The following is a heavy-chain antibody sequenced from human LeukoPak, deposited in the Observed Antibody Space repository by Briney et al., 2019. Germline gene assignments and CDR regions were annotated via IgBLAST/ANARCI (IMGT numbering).Heavy chain of an antibody. Sequence: GGSLRLSCAASGFTFSIYEMNWVRQAAGKGLEWLSYISSSGSTIFYADSVKGRFTISRDNAKNSLSLQMNSLRPEDTAVYYCARETDSTLFDYRGQGTLVTVSS. CDR3: ARETDSTLFDY. J-gene: IGHJ4*02. V-gene: IGHV3-48*03. CDR2: ISSSGSTI. D-gene: IGHD2-2*01. CDR1: GFTFSIYE.